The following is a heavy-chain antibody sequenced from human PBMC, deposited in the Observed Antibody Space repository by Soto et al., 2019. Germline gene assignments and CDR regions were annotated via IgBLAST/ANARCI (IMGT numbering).Heavy chain of an antibody. CDR2: IYYSGST. V-gene: IGHV4-31*03. CDR3: ARASTGTVAGTRIDY. D-gene: IGHD6-19*01. J-gene: IGHJ4*02. Sequence: QVQLQESGPGLVKPSQTLSLTCTVSGGSISSGGYYWSWIRQHPGKGLEWIGYIYYSGSTYYNPSLKSRVTISVDTSKNQFSLKLSSVTAADTAVYYCARASTGTVAGTRIDYWGQGTLVTDSS. CDR1: GGSISSGGYY.